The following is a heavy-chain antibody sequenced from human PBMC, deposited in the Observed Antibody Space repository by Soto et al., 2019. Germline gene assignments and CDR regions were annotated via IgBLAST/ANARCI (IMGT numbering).Heavy chain of an antibody. Sequence: QVQLVQSGAEVKKPGSSVKVSCKASGGTFSMYTFNWVRQAHGQGLEWMGRIIPILDIPNYAQNFQGRVTIPADKSTSTAYMELSSLTSDATAGYYCASHFTGVLVLGTSPPGGDNYGWDVWGQGTTVTVSS. CDR2: IIPILDIP. V-gene: IGHV1-69*02. CDR1: GGTFSMYT. J-gene: IGHJ6*02. D-gene: IGHD2-21*02. CDR3: ASHFTGVLVLGTSPPGGDNYGWDV.